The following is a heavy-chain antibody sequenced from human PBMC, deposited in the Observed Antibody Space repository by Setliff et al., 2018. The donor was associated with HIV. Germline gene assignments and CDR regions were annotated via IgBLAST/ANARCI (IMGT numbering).Heavy chain of an antibody. D-gene: IGHD2-8*01. J-gene: IGHJ4*02. CDR3: TKNLYTSRWSPLDY. V-gene: IGHV3-30*02. CDR2: ILHDGSDK. Sequence: GGSLRLSCVASGFTFSSYDMHWVRQAPGKGLEWVTFILHDGSDKDCSDPVKGRFTISRDNSKNTLYLQMNSLRTEDTAVYYCTKNLYTSRWSPLDYWGQGTLVTVSS. CDR1: GFTFSSYD.